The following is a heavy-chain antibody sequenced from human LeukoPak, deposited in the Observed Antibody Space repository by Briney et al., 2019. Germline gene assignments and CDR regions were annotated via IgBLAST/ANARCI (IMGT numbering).Heavy chain of an antibody. D-gene: IGHD3-10*01. CDR1: GFTFSSYE. J-gene: IGHJ1*01. CDR3: ARDRLRGYYGSGSYPATEYFQH. CDR2: ISGSSSYI. V-gene: IGHV3-21*05. Sequence: GGSLRLSCAASGFTFSSYEMNWVRQAPGKGLEWVSYISGSSSYIYYADSMKGRFTISRDNAKNSLYLQMNSLRAEDTAVYYCARDRLRGYYGSGSYPATEYFQHWGQGTLVTVSS.